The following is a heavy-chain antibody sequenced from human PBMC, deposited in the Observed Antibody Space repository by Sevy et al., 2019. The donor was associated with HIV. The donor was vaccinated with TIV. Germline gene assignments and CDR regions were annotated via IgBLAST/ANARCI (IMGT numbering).Heavy chain of an antibody. Sequence: ASVKVSCKASGYTFSSCNMNWVRQAPGQGLEWMGWINTGTGDPTYVQGFTGRFVFSLDTAVRTAYLQINSLKAEDTGVYYCTRDRPNWGNDYWGQGTLVTVSS. V-gene: IGHV7-4-1*02. J-gene: IGHJ4*02. CDR3: TRDRPNWGNDY. D-gene: IGHD7-27*01. CDR2: INTGTGDP. CDR1: GYTFSSCN.